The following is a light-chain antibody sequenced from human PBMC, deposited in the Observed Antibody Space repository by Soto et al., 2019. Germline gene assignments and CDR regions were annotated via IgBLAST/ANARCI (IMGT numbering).Light chain of an antibody. CDR1: QSVSFN. CDR3: QQYGNSPNT. V-gene: IGKV3-15*01. Sequence: EIVMTQSPATLSVSPGERATLSCRASQSVSFNLAWYQQKPGQAPRLLLYAASTRATGIPARFNGSGSGTEFALTISSLQSEDFAVYYCQQYGNSPNTFGQGTKLEIK. J-gene: IGKJ2*01. CDR2: AAS.